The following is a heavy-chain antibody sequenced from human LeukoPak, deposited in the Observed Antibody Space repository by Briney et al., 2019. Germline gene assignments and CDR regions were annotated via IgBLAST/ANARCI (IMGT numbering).Heavy chain of an antibody. CDR1: GFTFSSYS. D-gene: IGHD3-10*01. Sequence: GGSLRLSCAASGFTFSSYSMNWVRQAPGKGLEWVAVIWYDGSNKYYADSVKGRFTISRDNSKNTLYLQMNSLRAEDTAVYYCARGYYYGSGEEVITSLDYWGQGTLVTVSS. CDR3: ARGYYYGSGEEVITSLDY. CDR2: IWYDGSNK. J-gene: IGHJ4*02. V-gene: IGHV3-33*08.